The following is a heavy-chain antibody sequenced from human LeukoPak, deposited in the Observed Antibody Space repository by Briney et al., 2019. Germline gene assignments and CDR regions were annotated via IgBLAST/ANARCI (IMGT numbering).Heavy chain of an antibody. CDR1: GFIFSGSE. V-gene: IGHV3-73*01. J-gene: IGHJ4*02. CDR3: TRRPYGDYEGHFDY. D-gene: IGHD4-17*01. CDR2: IRNKLNSYAT. Sequence: PAGSLKLSCAASGFIFSGSEIHWVRQGSGKGLEWVGRIRNKLNSYATAYAASVKGRFTISRDDSKNTAYLQMNSLKTEDTAIYYCTRRPYGDYEGHFDYWGQGTLVTVSS.